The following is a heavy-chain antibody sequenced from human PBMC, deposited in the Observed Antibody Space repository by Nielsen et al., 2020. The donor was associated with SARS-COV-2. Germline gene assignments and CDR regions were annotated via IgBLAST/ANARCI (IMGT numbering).Heavy chain of an antibody. CDR3: ARELAVAGIDYFDY. CDR1: GGSISSYY. Sequence: SETLSLTCTVSGGSISSYYWSWIRQPPGKGLEWIGYIYYSGSTNYNPSLKSRVTISVDTSKNQFSLKLSPVTAADTAVYYCARELAVAGIDYFDYWGQGTLVTVSS. J-gene: IGHJ4*02. V-gene: IGHV4-59*01. D-gene: IGHD6-19*01. CDR2: IYYSGST.